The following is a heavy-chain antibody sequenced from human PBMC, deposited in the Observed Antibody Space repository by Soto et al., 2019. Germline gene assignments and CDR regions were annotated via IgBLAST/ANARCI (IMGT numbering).Heavy chain of an antibody. CDR3: ARIPVVPAAIIFDY. Sequence: SETLSLTCTVSGGSISSGGYYWSWIRQHPGKGLEWIGYIYYSGSTHYNPSLKSRVTISVDTSKNQFSLKLSSVTAADTAVYYCARIPVVPAAIIFDYWGQGTLVTVSS. CDR1: GGSISSGGYY. J-gene: IGHJ4*02. V-gene: IGHV4-31*03. D-gene: IGHD2-2*01. CDR2: IYYSGST.